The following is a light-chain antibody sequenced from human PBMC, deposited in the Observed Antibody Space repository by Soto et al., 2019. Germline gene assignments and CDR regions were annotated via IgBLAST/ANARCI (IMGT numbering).Light chain of an antibody. CDR3: QQRSNWPIT. J-gene: IGKJ5*01. CDR1: PSVSSY. V-gene: IGKV3-11*01. CDR2: DAS. Sequence: EIVLTQSPATLSLSPGERATLSCRASPSVSSYLAWYQQKPGQAPRLLIYDASNMATGIPARFSGSGSGTDFTLTISSLEPEDFAVSYCQQRSNWPITFGQGTRLEIK.